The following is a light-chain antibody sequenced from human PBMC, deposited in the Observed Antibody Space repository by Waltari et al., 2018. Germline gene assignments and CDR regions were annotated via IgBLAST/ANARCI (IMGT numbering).Light chain of an antibody. Sequence: EIVLTQSPGTLSLSPGERATLSCRASQSVGRSLAWYQQKPGPAPRLLIFAASSRATGIPDRFSGSGSGTDFSLSISRLEPEDLAVYYCQHYVRLPATFGQGTKVEIK. CDR3: QHYVRLPAT. V-gene: IGKV3-20*01. J-gene: IGKJ1*01. CDR1: QSVGRS. CDR2: AAS.